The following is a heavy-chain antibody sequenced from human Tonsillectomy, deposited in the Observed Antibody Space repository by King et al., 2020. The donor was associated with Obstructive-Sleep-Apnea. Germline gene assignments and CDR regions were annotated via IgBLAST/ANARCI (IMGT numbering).Heavy chain of an antibody. CDR3: ARGIAVAGAEFFNR. D-gene: IGHD6-19*01. V-gene: IGHV4-59*01. J-gene: IGHJ1*01. CDR1: GGSFSTNY. CDR2: IYYTGST. Sequence: QLQGSGPGLVKPSETLSLSCSVSGGSFSTNYWSWLRQSPGKGLEWIGYIYYTGSTKYSPSLESRVTISLDTSKNQFSLSLHSVTAADTAVYYCARGIAVAGAEFFNRWGQGALVTVSS.